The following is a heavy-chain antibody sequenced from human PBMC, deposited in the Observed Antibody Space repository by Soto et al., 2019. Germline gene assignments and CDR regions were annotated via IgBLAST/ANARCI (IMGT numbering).Heavy chain of an antibody. Sequence: ASVKVSCKASGYTLTGYYIHWVRQAPGQGLEWLGWINPNSGGTNYAQTFQGWVTMTRDTSINTAYMELSRLRSDDSAVYYCATSRNYYFDSSGPDAFDVWGQGTKVTVSS. CDR1: GYTLTGYY. CDR3: ATSRNYYFDSSGPDAFDV. V-gene: IGHV1-2*04. CDR2: INPNSGGT. J-gene: IGHJ3*01. D-gene: IGHD3-22*01.